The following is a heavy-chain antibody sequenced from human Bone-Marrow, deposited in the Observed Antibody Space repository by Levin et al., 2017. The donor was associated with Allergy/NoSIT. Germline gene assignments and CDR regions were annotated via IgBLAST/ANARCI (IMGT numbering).Heavy chain of an antibody. Sequence: PGGSLRLSCAASGFTFRDFGMHWVRQAPGKGLEWVAIVSYDGSGEYYADSVKGRFTVSRDNSKNRLYMEMNSLRAEDTAVYYCAKDLTRYSNGPTNWFEPWGQGTLVTVSS. CDR3: AKDLTRYSNGPTNWFEP. J-gene: IGHJ5*02. V-gene: IGHV3-30*18. CDR1: GFTFRDFG. CDR2: VSYDGSGE. D-gene: IGHD4-11*01.